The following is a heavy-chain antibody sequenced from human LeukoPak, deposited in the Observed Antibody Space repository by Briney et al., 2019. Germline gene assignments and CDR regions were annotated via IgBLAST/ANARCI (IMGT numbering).Heavy chain of an antibody. D-gene: IGHD1-26*01. Sequence: ASVKVSCKASGYTFTGYYMHWVRQAPGQGLEWMGWINPNSGGTNYAQKFQGRVTMTRDTSISTAYMELSRLRSDDTAVYYCARLVGATQSDAFDIWGQGTMVTVSS. CDR2: INPNSGGT. V-gene: IGHV1-2*02. J-gene: IGHJ3*02. CDR1: GYTFTGYY. CDR3: ARLVGATQSDAFDI.